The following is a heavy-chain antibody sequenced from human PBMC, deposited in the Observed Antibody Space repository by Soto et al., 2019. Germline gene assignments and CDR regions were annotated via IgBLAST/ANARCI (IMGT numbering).Heavy chain of an antibody. Sequence: QVQLQESGPGLVKPSETLSLTCTVSGGSISGGVHSWSWIRQPPGKGLEWIGHIFDSGSTYSNPFLKRRLPISVDTSKNQFSLRLSSVTAADTAVYYGARAIMPLTNDWYFDLWGRGTLVTVSS. V-gene: IGHV4-30-4*01. CDR1: GGSISGGVHS. J-gene: IGHJ2*01. D-gene: IGHD2-8*01. CDR3: ARAIMPLTNDWYFDL. CDR2: IFDSGST.